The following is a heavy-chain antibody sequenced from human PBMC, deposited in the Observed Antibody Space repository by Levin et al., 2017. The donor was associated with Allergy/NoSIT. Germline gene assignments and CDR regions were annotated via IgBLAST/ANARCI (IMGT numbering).Heavy chain of an antibody. CDR1: GYSISSGYY. Sequence: SETLSLTCAVSGYSISSGYYWGWIRQPPGKGLEWIGSIYHSGSTYYNPSLKSRVTISVDTSKNQFSLKLSSVTAADTAVYYCARVGWNSRTYYFDYWGQGTLVTVSS. CDR3: ARVGWNSRTYYFDY. J-gene: IGHJ4*02. CDR2: IYHSGST. D-gene: IGHD1-7*01. V-gene: IGHV4-38-2*01.